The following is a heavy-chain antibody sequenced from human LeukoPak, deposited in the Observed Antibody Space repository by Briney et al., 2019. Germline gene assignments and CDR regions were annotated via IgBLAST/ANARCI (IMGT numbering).Heavy chain of an antibody. J-gene: IGHJ4*02. Sequence: PGGSLRLSCAASGFTFSIYAMSWVRQAPGKGLEWVSSISGTSGNTYYADSVKGRFAISRDNSKDTLYLQMNSLRAEDTAIYYCAKSRADSSGWPFDYWGQGTLVTVSS. V-gene: IGHV3-23*01. D-gene: IGHD6-19*01. CDR1: GFTFSIYA. CDR3: AKSRADSSGWPFDY. CDR2: ISGTSGNT.